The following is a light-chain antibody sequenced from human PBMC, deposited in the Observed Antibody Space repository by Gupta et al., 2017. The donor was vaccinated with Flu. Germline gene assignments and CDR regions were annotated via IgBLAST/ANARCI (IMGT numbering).Light chain of an antibody. CDR1: QSISRF. J-gene: IGKJ1*01. Sequence: DIQMIQSPSSLSASVGDRVTITCRASQSISRFSNWYQQKPGEAPKLLIYGTSTLQSGVPARFSGSGSGTEFTLTISSLEPEDLGTYYCQQSYSNPPWTFGQGTKVEIK. CDR2: GTS. V-gene: IGKV1-39*01. CDR3: QQSYSNPPWT.